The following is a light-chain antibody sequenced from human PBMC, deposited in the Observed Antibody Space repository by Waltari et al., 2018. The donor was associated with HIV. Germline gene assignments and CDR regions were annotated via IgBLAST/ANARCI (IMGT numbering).Light chain of an antibody. CDR3: CSYAGSGTPVV. V-gene: IGLV2-23*02. CDR2: AVN. J-gene: IGLJ2*01. CDR1: SSDVGSYNL. Sequence: QSALTQPASVSGSPGQPITISCTGTSSDVGSYNLVSWYQQHPGKAPKLMIYAVNKRPSGVSNRFSGSKSGNTASLTISGLQAEDEADYYCCSYAGSGTPVVFGGGTKLTVL.